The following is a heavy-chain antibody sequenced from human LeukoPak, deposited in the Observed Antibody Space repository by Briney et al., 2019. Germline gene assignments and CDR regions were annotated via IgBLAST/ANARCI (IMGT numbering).Heavy chain of an antibody. CDR2: ISAYNGNT. V-gene: IGHV1-18*01. D-gene: IGHD3-9*01. CDR3: ARDGRDYDILTGSGGAFY. CDR1: GYTFTSYG. J-gene: IGHJ4*02. Sequence: GASVKISCKASGYTFTSYGISWVRQAPGQGLEWMGWISAYNGNTNYAQKLQGRVTMTTDTSTSTAYMELRSLRSDDTAVYYCARDGRDYDILTGSGGAFYWGQGTLVTVSS.